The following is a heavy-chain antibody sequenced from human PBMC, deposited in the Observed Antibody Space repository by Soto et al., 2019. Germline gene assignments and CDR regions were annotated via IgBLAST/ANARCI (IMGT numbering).Heavy chain of an antibody. V-gene: IGHV3-30-3*01. Sequence: QVQLVESGGGVVQPGTSLRLSCAVSGFTFSSYEMHWVRQAPGKGLEWVAIISYDGGKKYYADSVKGRFTMSRDNCRSALDMQMDSLSVGDTAVYYCARRSTLRYHGIDVWGQGTTVAVSS. J-gene: IGHJ6*02. D-gene: IGHD2-21*02. CDR3: ARRSTLRYHGIDV. CDR1: GFTFSSYE. CDR2: ISYDGGKK.